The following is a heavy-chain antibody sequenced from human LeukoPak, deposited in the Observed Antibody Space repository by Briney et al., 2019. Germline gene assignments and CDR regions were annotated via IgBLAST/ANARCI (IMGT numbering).Heavy chain of an antibody. D-gene: IGHD1-14*01. V-gene: IGHV4-59*01. Sequence: PSETLSLTCTVSGGSISTYYWSWIRQPPGKGLEWIGYVYYSGTTNYKYKSSLKSRVTISVDTSKNQFSLRLSSVTAADTAVYYCATNRNRVIDTFDIWGQGTMVTVSS. J-gene: IGHJ3*02. CDR1: GGSISTYY. CDR3: ATNRNRVIDTFDI. CDR2: VYYSGTT.